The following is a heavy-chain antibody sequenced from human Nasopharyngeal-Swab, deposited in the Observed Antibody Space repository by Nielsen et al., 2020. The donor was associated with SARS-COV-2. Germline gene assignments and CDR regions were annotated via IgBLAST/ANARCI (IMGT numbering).Heavy chain of an antibody. CDR1: GFTFSSSG. V-gene: IGHV3-30*03. CDR2: ISYDGSNE. CDR3: ARDQVGATLAY. Sequence: GESLKISCAASGFTFSSSGMDWVRQAPGKGLEWVAVISYDGSNEYYGDSVKGRFTISRDNSKNTLYLQMNSLRAEDTAVYYCARDQVGATLAYWGQGTLVTVSS. J-gene: IGHJ4*02. D-gene: IGHD1-26*01.